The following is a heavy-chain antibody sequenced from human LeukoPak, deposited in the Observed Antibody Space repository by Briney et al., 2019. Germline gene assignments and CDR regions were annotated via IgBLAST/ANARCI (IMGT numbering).Heavy chain of an antibody. J-gene: IGHJ5*02. Sequence: SETLSLTCTVSGGSVSSGTYYWTWIRQPPGKGLEWIGYISYSGATKYSPSLKSRVTISVDTSKNQFSLKLTSVTAADTAVYYRARNVSRGFDPWGQGTLVTVSS. CDR3: ARNVSRGFDP. V-gene: IGHV4-61*01. D-gene: IGHD3-10*01. CDR2: ISYSGAT. CDR1: GGSVSSGTYY.